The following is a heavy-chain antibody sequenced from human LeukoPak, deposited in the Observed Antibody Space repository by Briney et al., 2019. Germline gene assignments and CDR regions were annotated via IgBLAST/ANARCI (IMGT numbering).Heavy chain of an antibody. J-gene: IGHJ4*02. Sequence: GRSLRLSCAASGFTFDDYAMHWVRQAPGKGLEWVSGISWNSGSIGYADSVKGRFTISRDNAKNSLYLQMNSLRGDDTALYYCAKDRRNDFDYWGQGTLVTVSS. D-gene: IGHD1-14*01. CDR1: GFTFDDYA. CDR2: ISWNSGSI. V-gene: IGHV3-9*01. CDR3: AKDRRNDFDY.